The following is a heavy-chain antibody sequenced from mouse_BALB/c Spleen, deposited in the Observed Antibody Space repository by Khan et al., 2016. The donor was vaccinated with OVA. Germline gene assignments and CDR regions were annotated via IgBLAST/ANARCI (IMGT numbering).Heavy chain of an antibody. CDR3: AIIYRSDFDY. J-gene: IGHJ2*01. V-gene: IGHV1-20*02. CDR1: GYSFTGYF. CDR2: INPHIGET. D-gene: IGHD1-1*01. Sequence: EVQLQESGPELVKPGASVKISCKASGYSFTGYFMNWVMQSHGKSLEWIGRINPHIGETFYNQKFKGKATLTVDESSNTAHMELRSLASEDSAVYYCAIIYRSDFDYWVQGTTLTVSS.